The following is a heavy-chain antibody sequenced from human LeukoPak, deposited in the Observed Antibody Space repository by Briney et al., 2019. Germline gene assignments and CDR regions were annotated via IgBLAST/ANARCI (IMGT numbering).Heavy chain of an antibody. CDR2: ISSSSTYI. CDR3: ARVVGGTSGAFDI. V-gene: IGHV3-21*01. J-gene: IGHJ3*02. Sequence: GGSLRLSCAASGFTFSSYSMNWVRQAPGKGLEWVSSISSSSTYIYYADSLKGRFTISRDNAKNSLYLQMNSLRVEDTAVYYCARVVGGTSGAFDIWGQGTISTVSS. D-gene: IGHD1-26*01. CDR1: GFTFSSYS.